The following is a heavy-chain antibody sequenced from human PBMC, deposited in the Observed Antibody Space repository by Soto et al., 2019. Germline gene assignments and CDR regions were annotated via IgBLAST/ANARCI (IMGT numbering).Heavy chain of an antibody. CDR3: AREVERWELLVGAFDI. V-gene: IGHV4-4*07. CDR2: IYTSGST. Sequence: SETLSLTCTASAGSISSYYWSWIRQPAGKGLEWIGRIYTSGSTNYNPSLKSRVTMSVDTSKNQFSLKLSSVTAADTAVYYCAREVERWELLVGAFDIWGQGTVVTVSS. J-gene: IGHJ3*02. CDR1: AGSISSYY. D-gene: IGHD1-26*01.